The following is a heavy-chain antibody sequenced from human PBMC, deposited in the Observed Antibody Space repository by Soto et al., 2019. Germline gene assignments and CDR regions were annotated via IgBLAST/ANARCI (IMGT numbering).Heavy chain of an antibody. J-gene: IGHJ5*02. CDR1: GGTFSSYA. CDR3: AREEGEYCSGGSCYQGWFDP. Sequence: ASVKVSCKASGGTFSSYAISWVRQAPGQGLEWMGGIIPIFGTANYAQKFQGRVTITADESTSTAYMELSSLRSEDTAVYYCAREEGEYCSGGSCYQGWFDPWGQGTLVTVSS. D-gene: IGHD2-15*01. CDR2: IIPIFGTA. V-gene: IGHV1-69*13.